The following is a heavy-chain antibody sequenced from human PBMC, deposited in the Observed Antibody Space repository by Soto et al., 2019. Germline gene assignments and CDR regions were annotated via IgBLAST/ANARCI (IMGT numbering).Heavy chain of an antibody. CDR3: ARGRDGYNWFPTIDY. J-gene: IGHJ4*02. Sequence: GGSLRLSCAASGFTFSSYAMHWVRQAPGKGLEWVAVISYDGSNKYYADSVKGRFTISRDNSKNTLYLQMNSLRAEDTAVYYCARGRDGYNWFPTIDYWGQGTLVTVSS. CDR1: GFTFSSYA. D-gene: IGHD5-12*01. V-gene: IGHV3-30-3*01. CDR2: ISYDGSNK.